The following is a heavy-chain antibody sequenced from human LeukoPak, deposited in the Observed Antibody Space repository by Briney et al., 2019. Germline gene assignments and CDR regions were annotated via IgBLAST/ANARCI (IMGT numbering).Heavy chain of an antibody. D-gene: IGHD3-10*02. CDR3: AELGITMIGGV. Sequence: GGSLRLSCAASGFTFSSYGMHWVRQAPGKGLEWVALIRYDGGNKYYADSVKGRFTISRDNATNSLYLQMNSLRAEDTAVYYCAELGITMIGGVWGKGTTVTISS. V-gene: IGHV3-30*02. CDR2: IRYDGGNK. CDR1: GFTFSSYG. J-gene: IGHJ6*04.